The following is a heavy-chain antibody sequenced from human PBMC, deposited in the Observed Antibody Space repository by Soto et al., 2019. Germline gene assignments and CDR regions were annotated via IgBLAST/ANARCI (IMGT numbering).Heavy chain of an antibody. Sequence: ASVKVSWKASGYTFTSYYMHWVRQAPGQGLEWMGIINPSGGSTSYAQKFQGRVTMTRDTSTSTVYMELSSLRSEDTAVYYCARRPRYCSSTSCYTFGMDVWGQGTTVTVSS. CDR1: GYTFTSYY. CDR2: INPSGGST. CDR3: ARRPRYCSSTSCYTFGMDV. D-gene: IGHD2-2*02. J-gene: IGHJ6*02. V-gene: IGHV1-46*01.